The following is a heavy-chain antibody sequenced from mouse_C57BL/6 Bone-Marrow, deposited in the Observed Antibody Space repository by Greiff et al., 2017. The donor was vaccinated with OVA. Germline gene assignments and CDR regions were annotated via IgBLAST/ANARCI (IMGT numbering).Heavy chain of an antibody. CDR3: TTRGLLPFDY. D-gene: IGHD2-3*01. CDR2: IDPENGDT. J-gene: IGHJ2*01. V-gene: IGHV14-4*01. Sequence: VQLQQSGAELVRPGASVKLSCTASGFNIKDDYMHWVKQRPEQGLEWIGWIDPENGDTEYASQFPGKATITADTSSNTAYLQLSSLTSEDTAVYYCTTRGLLPFDYWGQGTTLTVSA. CDR1: GFNIKDDY.